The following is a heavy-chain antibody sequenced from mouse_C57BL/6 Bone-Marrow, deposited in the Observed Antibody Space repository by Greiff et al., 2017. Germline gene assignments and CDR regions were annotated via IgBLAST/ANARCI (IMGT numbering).Heavy chain of an antibody. D-gene: IGHD1-1*01. V-gene: IGHV8-8*01. Sequence: QVTLKESGPGLLQPSQTLSLTCSFSGFSLSTFGMGVGWIRQPSGKGLEWLAHIWWDDDKYYNPALKSRLTISKDTSKNQVFLKIANVDTADTATYYCARRRGIYYYGSSYAMDYWGQGTSVTVSS. CDR2: IWWDDDK. CDR3: ARRRGIYYYGSSYAMDY. J-gene: IGHJ4*01. CDR1: GFSLSTFGMG.